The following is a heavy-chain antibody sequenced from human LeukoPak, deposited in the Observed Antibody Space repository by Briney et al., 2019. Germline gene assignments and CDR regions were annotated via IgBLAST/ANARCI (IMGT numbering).Heavy chain of an antibody. Sequence: PGGTLRLSCAASGFTLSGFWMIWVRQAPGLGRECVANIKQDGRRQCYADSVKGRFTISRDNAKNSLYLQMDSLRAEDTALYYCATVPPWNEDSIDIWGRGTMVTVSS. D-gene: IGHD1-1*01. V-gene: IGHV3-7*01. J-gene: IGHJ3*02. CDR3: ATVPPWNEDSIDI. CDR2: IKQDGRRQ. CDR1: GFTLSGFW.